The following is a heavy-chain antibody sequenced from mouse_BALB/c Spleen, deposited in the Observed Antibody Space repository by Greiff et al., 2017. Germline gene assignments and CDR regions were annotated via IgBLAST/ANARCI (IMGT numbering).Heavy chain of an antibody. V-gene: IGHV5-6-3*01. CDR3: AREGPD. CDR1: GFTFSSYG. Sequence: EVKLMESGGGLVQPGGSLKLSCAASGFTFSSYGMSWVRQTPDKRLELVATINSNGGSTYYPDSVKGRFTISRDNAKNTLYLQMSSLKSEDTAMYYCAREGPDWGQGTLVTVSA. CDR2: INSNGGST. J-gene: IGHJ3*01.